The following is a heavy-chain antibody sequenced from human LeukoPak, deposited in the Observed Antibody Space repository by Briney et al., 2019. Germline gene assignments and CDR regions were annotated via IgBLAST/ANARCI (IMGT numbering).Heavy chain of an antibody. Sequence: ASVKVSCKASGYTFTSYDINWVRQATGQRLEWMGWINAGNGNTKYSQKFQGRVTITRDTSASTAYMELSSLRSEDTAVYYCAREGVVVAANSYWYFDLWGRGTLVTVSS. V-gene: IGHV1-3*01. CDR2: INAGNGNT. D-gene: IGHD2-15*01. CDR3: AREGVVVAANSYWYFDL. CDR1: GYTFTSYD. J-gene: IGHJ2*01.